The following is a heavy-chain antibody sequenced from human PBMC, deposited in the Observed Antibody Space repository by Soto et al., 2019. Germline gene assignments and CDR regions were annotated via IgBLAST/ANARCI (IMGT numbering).Heavy chain of an antibody. D-gene: IGHD3-10*01. CDR2: INPKFGDT. CDR3: ARNMDYYYGPGSGNGHGF. V-gene: IGHV1-2*02. Sequence: QVQLVQSGAEVKEPGDSVRVSCEASGYTFTAYDIHWVRQAPGQGLEWMGWINPKFGDTTYAQDFQGRVSMTRDMSISTVYMELGRLTSDDTAIYYCARNMDYYYGPGSGNGHGFWGQGTTVTVFS. J-gene: IGHJ6*02. CDR1: GYTFTAYD.